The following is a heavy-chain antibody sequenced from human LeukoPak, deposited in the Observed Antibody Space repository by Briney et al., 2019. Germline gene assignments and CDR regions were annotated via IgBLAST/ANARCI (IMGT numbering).Heavy chain of an antibody. V-gene: IGHV4-61*02. D-gene: IGHD4-23*01. CDR3: ASPRSGPVGY. J-gene: IGHJ4*02. CDR2: INTSGST. Sequence: SETLSLTCTVSGGSISSGRYYWSWIRQPAGKGLEWIGRINTSGSTNYNPSLKSRVTISVDTSKNQFSLKLSSVTAADTAVYYCASPRSGPVGYWGQGTLVTVSS. CDR1: GGSISSGRYY.